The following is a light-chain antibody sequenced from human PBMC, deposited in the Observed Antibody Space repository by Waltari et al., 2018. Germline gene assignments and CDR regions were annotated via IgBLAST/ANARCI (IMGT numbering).Light chain of an antibody. CDR2: DVK. CDR3: SSSTTTTLI. V-gene: IGLV2-14*03. CDR1: TSDVGAYDY. Sequence: QSALTQPASVSGSPGQSITISCTGTTSDVGAYDYVSWYQQHPGKAPILMIYDVKSRPSGVSARFSGSKSGNTASLTISGLQTEDEADYYCSSSTTTTLIFGGGTKLTVL. J-gene: IGLJ2*01.